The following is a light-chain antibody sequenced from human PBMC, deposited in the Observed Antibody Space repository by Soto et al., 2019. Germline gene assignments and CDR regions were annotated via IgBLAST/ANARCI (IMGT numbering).Light chain of an antibody. J-gene: IGKJ1*01. CDR3: KQYNSYSAT. Sequence: DIQMTQSPSTLSASVGDRVTITCRASQSISSWLAWYQQKPGKAPKLLIYDASSLESGVPSRFSGSGSGTEFTLTIRSLQPDDFATYYCKQYNSYSATFGQGTKVDIK. V-gene: IGKV1-5*01. CDR2: DAS. CDR1: QSISSW.